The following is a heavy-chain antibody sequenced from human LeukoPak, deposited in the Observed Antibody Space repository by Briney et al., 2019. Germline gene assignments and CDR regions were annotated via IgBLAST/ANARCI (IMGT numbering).Heavy chain of an antibody. CDR1: GFTFSDYG. Sequence: PGGSLRLSCAASGFTFSDYGIHWVRQAPGKGLEWVSSISSSSSTIYYADSVKGRFTISRDNAKNSLYLQMNSLRAEDTAVYYCARETTYYYYMDVWGKGTTVTVSS. CDR2: ISSSSSTI. V-gene: IGHV3-48*01. CDR3: ARETTYYYYMDV. D-gene: IGHD1-1*01. J-gene: IGHJ6*03.